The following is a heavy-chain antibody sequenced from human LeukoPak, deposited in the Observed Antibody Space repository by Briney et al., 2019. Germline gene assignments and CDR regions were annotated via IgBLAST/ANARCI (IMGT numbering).Heavy chain of an antibody. CDR3: ARDVGWDSSLVTTTRSDS. D-gene: IGHD1-1*01. V-gene: IGHV3-7*01. CDR2: IKQDGSVK. Sequence: GGSLRLSCAASGFTFSGNWMSWVRQAPGKGLEWLANIKQDGSVKYYVDSVKGRFTISRDNAKNSLFLQMNSLRAEDTAVYYCARDVGWDSSLVTTTRSDSWGQGPLVTVSS. CDR1: GFTFSGNW. J-gene: IGHJ4*02.